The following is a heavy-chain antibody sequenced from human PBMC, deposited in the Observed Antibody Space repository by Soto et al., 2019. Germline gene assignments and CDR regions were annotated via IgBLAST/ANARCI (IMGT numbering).Heavy chain of an antibody. CDR2: IYYSGST. Sequence: PSETLSLTCTVSGGSISSTSHYWGWIRQPPGKGLEWIGSIYYSGSTYYNPSLKSRVTISVDTSKNQFSLKLISVTAADTAVYYCARTPHRGYSYSYSNWFDPWGQGTLVTVSS. V-gene: IGHV4-39*01. D-gene: IGHD5-18*01. CDR3: ARTPHRGYSYSYSNWFDP. J-gene: IGHJ5*02. CDR1: GGSISSTSHY.